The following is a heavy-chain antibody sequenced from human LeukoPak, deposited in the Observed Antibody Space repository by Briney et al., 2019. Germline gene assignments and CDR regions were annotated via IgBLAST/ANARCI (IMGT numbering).Heavy chain of an antibody. CDR3: ARHLPTSTIFGVVIRTDYYYYYMDV. CDR1: GGSISSSSYY. V-gene: IGHV4-39*01. Sequence: SQTLSLTCTVSGGSISSSSYYWGWIRQPPGKGLEWIGSIYYSGSTYYNPSLKSRVTISVDTSKNQFSLKLSSVTAADTAVYYCARHLPTSTIFGVVIRTDYYYYYMDVWGKGTTVTVSS. D-gene: IGHD3-3*01. J-gene: IGHJ6*03. CDR2: IYYSGST.